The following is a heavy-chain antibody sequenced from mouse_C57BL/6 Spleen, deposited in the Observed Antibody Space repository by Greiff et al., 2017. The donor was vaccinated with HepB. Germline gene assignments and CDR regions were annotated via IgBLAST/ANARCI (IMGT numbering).Heavy chain of an antibody. Sequence: VQLVESGAELVKPGASVKLSCKASGYTFTEYTIHWVKQRSGQGLEWIGWFYPGSGSIKYNEKFKDKATLTADKSSSTVYMELSRLTSEDSAVYFCARHESYYGSSYYAMDYWGQGTSVTVSS. CDR1: GYTFTEYT. J-gene: IGHJ4*01. CDR2: FYPGSGSI. D-gene: IGHD1-1*01. V-gene: IGHV1-62-2*01. CDR3: ARHESYYGSSYYAMDY.